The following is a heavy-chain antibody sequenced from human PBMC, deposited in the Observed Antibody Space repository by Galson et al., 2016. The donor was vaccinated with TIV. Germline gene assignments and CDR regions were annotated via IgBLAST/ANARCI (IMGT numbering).Heavy chain of an antibody. CDR2: IKTGGTDA. CDR1: GFTFKNYW. J-gene: IGHJ4*02. V-gene: IGHV3-7*02. D-gene: IGHD2-8*01. Sequence: SLRLSCAAFGFTFKNYWMNWIRQTPGRGLEWVANIKTGGTDAYYTESVKGRFTISRDNAKNSLYLQMHSLRVEDTAVYFCARGASQYCPTGGCAHFDNWGQGTLVTVSS. CDR3: ARGASQYCPTGGCAHFDN.